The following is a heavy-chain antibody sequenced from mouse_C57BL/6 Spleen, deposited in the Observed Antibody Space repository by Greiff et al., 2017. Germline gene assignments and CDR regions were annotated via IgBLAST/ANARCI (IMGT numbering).Heavy chain of an antibody. D-gene: IGHD2-2*01. CDR2: VNPGSGGT. J-gene: IGHJ4*01. CDR3: ARVGGDDDYAMDY. CDR1: GYAFTTYL. Sequence: QVQLQQSGAELVRPGTSVKVSCKASGYAFTTYLIEWVKQRPGQGLELIWVVNPGSGGTNSNQQFQDKATLTVDKSSSTAYMQLSSMTSEDSAVYYCARVGGDDDYAMDYWGQGTSVTVSS. V-gene: IGHV1-54*01.